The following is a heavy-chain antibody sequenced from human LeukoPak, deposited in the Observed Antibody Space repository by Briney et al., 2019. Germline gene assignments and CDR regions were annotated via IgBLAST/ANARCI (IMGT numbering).Heavy chain of an antibody. J-gene: IGHJ6*03. V-gene: IGHV3-21*01. D-gene: IGHD4-11*01. CDR2: ISSSSSYI. CDR1: GFTFSTYS. Sequence: GGSLRLSCAASGFTFSTYSLNWVRQAPGKGLEWVSFISSSSSYIHYADSVKGRFTISRDNAKNSVYLQMNSLRAEDTAVYYCARVKTGATVTTFHYYCLDVWGVGTTVTVSS. CDR3: ARVKTGATVTTFHYYCLDV.